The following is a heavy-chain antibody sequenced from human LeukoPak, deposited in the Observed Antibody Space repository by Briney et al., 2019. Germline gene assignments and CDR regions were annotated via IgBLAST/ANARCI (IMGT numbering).Heavy chain of an antibody. CDR2: IYYSGST. Sequence: SETLSLTCTVSGGSISSYYWHWIRQPPGKGLEWIGYIYYSGSTNSNPSLKSRVTISVDTSKDQFSLKLSSVTAADTAVYHCARDRGDYNFDYWGQGTLVTVSS. J-gene: IGHJ4*02. CDR1: GGSISSYY. CDR3: ARDRGDYNFDY. D-gene: IGHD4-17*01. V-gene: IGHV4-59*01.